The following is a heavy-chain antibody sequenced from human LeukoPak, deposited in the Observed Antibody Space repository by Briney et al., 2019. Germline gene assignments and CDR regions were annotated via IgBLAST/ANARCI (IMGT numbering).Heavy chain of an antibody. CDR2: IKSKTDGGTT. CDR1: GFTFSNAW. J-gene: IGHJ4*02. V-gene: IGHV3-15*01. Sequence: PGGSLRLSCAASGFTFSNAWMSWVRQAPGKGLEWVCRIKSKTDGGTTGYAAPVKGRFTISRDDSKNTLYLQMNSLKTEDTAVYYCGYDSSGYYYVNYWGQGTLVTVSS. D-gene: IGHD3-22*01. CDR3: GYDSSGYYYVNY.